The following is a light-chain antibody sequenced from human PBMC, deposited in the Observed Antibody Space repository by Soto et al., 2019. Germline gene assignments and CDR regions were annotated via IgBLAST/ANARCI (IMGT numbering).Light chain of an antibody. CDR1: SSDVGGYNY. Sequence: QSALTQPASVSGSPGQSITISCTGTSSDVGGYNYVSWYQHHPGKAPKLMIHEVSDRPSGISNRFSGSKSGNTASLTISGLQAEEEADYSCSSYKSATTYVFGTGTKVTVL. J-gene: IGLJ1*01. V-gene: IGLV2-14*01. CDR2: EVS. CDR3: SSYKSATTYV.